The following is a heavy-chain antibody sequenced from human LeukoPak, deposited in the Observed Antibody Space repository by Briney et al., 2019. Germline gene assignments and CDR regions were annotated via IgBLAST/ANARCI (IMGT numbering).Heavy chain of an antibody. CDR2: IIPILGIA. V-gene: IGHV1-69*04. D-gene: IGHD2-2*01. Sequence: SVKVSCKASGGTFSSYAISWVRQAPGQGLEWMGRIIPILGIANYAQKFQGRVTITADKSTSTAYMELSSLRSGDTAVYYCARVRLSSTNSYYYGMDVWGQGTTVTVSS. J-gene: IGHJ6*02. CDR1: GGTFSSYA. CDR3: ARVRLSSTNSYYYGMDV.